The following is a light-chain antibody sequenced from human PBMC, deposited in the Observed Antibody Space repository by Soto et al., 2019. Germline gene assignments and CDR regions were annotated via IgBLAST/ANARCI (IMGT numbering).Light chain of an antibody. Sequence: EIVLTQSPATLSLSPGERATLSCRASQSVSSYLAWYQQKPGQAPRLLMYDASKRATGIPVRFSASGSGTDFTLTISSLEPDDFASYYCQQRSNWPLTFGGGTKVEIK. CDR3: QQRSNWPLT. CDR1: QSVSSY. J-gene: IGKJ4*01. V-gene: IGKV3-11*01. CDR2: DAS.